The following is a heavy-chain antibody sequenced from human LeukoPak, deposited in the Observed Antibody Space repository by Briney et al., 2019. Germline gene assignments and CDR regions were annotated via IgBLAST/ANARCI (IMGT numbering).Heavy chain of an antibody. D-gene: IGHD2-8*01. Sequence: PGGSLGLSCAASGFTVSGNYMNWVRQAPGKGLEWVSVIYRDGTTSSADSVKGRFTISRDNSKNSMYLQMNSLRAEDTAVYYCAREFNDYFDYWGQGTLVTVSS. CDR1: GFTVSGNY. J-gene: IGHJ4*02. CDR3: AREFNDYFDY. V-gene: IGHV3-53*01. CDR2: IYRDGTT.